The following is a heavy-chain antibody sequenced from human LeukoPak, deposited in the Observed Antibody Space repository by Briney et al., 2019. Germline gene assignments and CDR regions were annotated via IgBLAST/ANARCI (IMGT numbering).Heavy chain of an antibody. D-gene: IGHD2-2*01. CDR1: GFTFSSYA. J-gene: IGHJ4*02. V-gene: IGHV3-23*01. CDR2: ISDSGGST. Sequence: GGSLRLSCAASGFTFSSYAMGWVRQAPGKGLEWVSAISDSGGSTYYADSVKGRFTISSDNSTNTVYLQMNSLRAEDTAVYYCTKDRRSCSSTSCYYQFDYWGQGTLVTVSS. CDR3: TKDRRSCSSTSCYYQFDY.